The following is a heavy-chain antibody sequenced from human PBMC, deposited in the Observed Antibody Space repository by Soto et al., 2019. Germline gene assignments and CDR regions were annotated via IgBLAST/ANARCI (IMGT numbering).Heavy chain of an antibody. J-gene: IGHJ4*02. D-gene: IGHD2-15*01. V-gene: IGHV3-23*01. CDR2: VSIGGSA. CDR3: AKRRGAGGHFDY. CDR1: GFTFSSYA. Sequence: GGSLRLSCAASGFTFSSYAMGWVRQGPGKGLEWVAVVSIGGSAHYADSVRGRFTISRDNSKNTLSLQMNSLTAEDTAVYFCAKRRGAGGHFDYWGQGALVTVSS.